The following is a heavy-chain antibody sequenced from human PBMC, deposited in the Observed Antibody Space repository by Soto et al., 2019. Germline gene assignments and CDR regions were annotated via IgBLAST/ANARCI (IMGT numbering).Heavy chain of an antibody. CDR1: GGTISSGGYS. CDR2: IYYSGST. J-gene: IGHJ4*02. CDR3: ARLYYDSSDHYYFDY. V-gene: IGHV4-61*08. Sequence: SETLSLTCAVSGGTISSGGYSWSWIRQPPGKGLEWIGYIYYSGSTNYNPSLKSRVTISVDTSKIQFSLKLSSVTAADTAVYYCARLYYDSSDHYYFDYWGQGTLVTVSS. D-gene: IGHD3-22*01.